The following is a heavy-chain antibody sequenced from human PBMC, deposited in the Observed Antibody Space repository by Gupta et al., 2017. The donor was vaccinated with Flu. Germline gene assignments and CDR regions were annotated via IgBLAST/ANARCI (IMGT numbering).Heavy chain of an antibody. D-gene: IGHD3-10*01. J-gene: IGHJ6*02. CDR1: GFSISSYC. Sequence: EVQLVASGGGLVQPGGSLRLSCAASGFSISSYCMNSVRRAPGKGLEWVANIKKDGSEKYYVDSVKGRITISRDNAKNSLYLQMNSLRAEDTAVYYCARVDRPDGSGSSYGMDVWGQGTTVTVSS. V-gene: IGHV3-7*02. CDR3: ARVDRPDGSGSSYGMDV. CDR2: IKKDGSEK.